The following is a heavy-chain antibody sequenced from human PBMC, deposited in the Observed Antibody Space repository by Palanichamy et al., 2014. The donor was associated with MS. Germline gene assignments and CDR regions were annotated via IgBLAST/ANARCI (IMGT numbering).Heavy chain of an antibody. D-gene: IGHD5-24*01. Sequence: QLQLQESGPGLVKPSETLSLTCTVSGGSISSSSDFWGWIRQPPGKGLEWIGSIYYSESTYYNPSLKSRVAISADTSKNQFSLKLRSVSAADTAVYYCARRTGPDGFDIWGQGTMVTVSS. CDR3: ARRTGPDGFDI. V-gene: IGHV4-39*01. J-gene: IGHJ3*02. CDR2: IYYSEST. CDR1: GGSISSSSDF.